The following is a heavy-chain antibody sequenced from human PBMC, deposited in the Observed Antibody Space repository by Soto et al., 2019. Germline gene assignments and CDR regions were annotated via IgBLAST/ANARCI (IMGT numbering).Heavy chain of an antibody. Sequence: GASVKVSCKASGYTFTSYGISWVRQAPGQGLEGMGWISAYNGNTNYAQKLQGRVTMTTDTSTSTAYMELRSLRSDDTAVYYCARDRSLIGPSGSGGDYWGQGTLVTVSS. V-gene: IGHV1-18*01. J-gene: IGHJ4*02. CDR3: ARDRSLIGPSGSGGDY. CDR1: GYTFTSYG. CDR2: ISAYNGNT. D-gene: IGHD2-15*01.